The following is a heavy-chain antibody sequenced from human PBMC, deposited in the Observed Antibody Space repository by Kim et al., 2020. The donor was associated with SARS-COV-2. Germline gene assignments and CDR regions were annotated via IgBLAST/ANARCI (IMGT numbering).Heavy chain of an antibody. CDR2: ISPHNGNT. V-gene: IGHV1-18*01. D-gene: IGHD6-19*01. CDR1: GYRFMSYG. Sequence: ASVKVSCKASGYRFMSYGLNWVRRAPGQGLEWMGWISPHNGNTDESQKFQGRVTMTADTSTNTVYLELRSLRSDDTAVYYCAGVPERLAGNNLYGMDVWGKGTTAIVSS. J-gene: IGHJ6*04. CDR3: AGVPERLAGNNLYGMDV.